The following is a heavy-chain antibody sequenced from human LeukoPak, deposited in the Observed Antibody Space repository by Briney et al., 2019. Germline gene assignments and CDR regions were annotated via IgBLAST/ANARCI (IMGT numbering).Heavy chain of an antibody. CDR2: ISDDGSGT. CDR3: ATDRERDPSVYYLV. V-gene: IGHV3-23*01. D-gene: IGHD3-22*01. J-gene: IGHJ4*02. CDR1: GFTFSDYA. Sequence: PGGSLRLSCAASGFTFSDYAMSWVRQAPGQGLEWVSTISDDGSGTYYADSVKGRFTISRDNSKNTLFLQINSLRAEESAVYYCATDRERDPSVYYLVGGQGTLITVSS.